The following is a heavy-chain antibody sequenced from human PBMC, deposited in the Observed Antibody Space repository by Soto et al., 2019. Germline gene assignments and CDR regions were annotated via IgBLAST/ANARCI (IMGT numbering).Heavy chain of an antibody. CDR3: AKDKWGVGALF. D-gene: IGHD1-26*01. CDR1: GFTFSSYA. Sequence: GGSLRLSCASSGFTFSSYAMSWVRQAPGKGLEWVSAISGSGGSTYYADSVKGRFTISRDNSKNTLYLQMNSLRAEDTAVYYCAKDKWGVGALFWGQGTLVTVSS. V-gene: IGHV3-23*01. J-gene: IGHJ4*02. CDR2: ISGSGGST.